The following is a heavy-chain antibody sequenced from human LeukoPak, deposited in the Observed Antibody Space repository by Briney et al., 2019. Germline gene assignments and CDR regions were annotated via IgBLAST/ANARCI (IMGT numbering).Heavy chain of an antibody. CDR3: TTTVGY. CDR2: IKSKIDGGTT. V-gene: IGHV3-15*01. Sequence: PGGSLRLSCAASGFTFRNAWMTWVRQAPGMWLEWVGQIKSKIDGGTTDYAAPVKGRFTISREDSQNTLYLQMNSLKTDDAAVYYCTTTVGYWGQGTLVTVSS. CDR1: GFTFRNAW. D-gene: IGHD1-26*01. J-gene: IGHJ4*02.